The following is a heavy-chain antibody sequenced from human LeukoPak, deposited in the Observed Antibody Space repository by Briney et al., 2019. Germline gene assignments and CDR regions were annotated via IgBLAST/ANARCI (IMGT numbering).Heavy chain of an antibody. CDR2: ISGSGGST. CDR1: GFTFSSYT. CDR3: AKGGTTIDYFDY. V-gene: IGHV3-23*01. J-gene: IGHJ4*02. D-gene: IGHD1-7*01. Sequence: GSLRLSCAASGFTFSSYTMSWVRQAPGKGLEWVSAISGSGGSTYYANSVKGRFTISRDNSKNTLYLQMNSLRAEDTAVYYCAKGGTTIDYFDYWGQGTLVTVSS.